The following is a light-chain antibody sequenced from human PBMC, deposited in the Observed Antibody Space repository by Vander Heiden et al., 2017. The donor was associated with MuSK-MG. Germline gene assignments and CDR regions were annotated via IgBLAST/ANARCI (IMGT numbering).Light chain of an antibody. Sequence: QSALTQPRSVSGSPGQSVTISCTGTSSDVGAYNYVSWYQQHPGNARNLMISDVSQRPAGVPDRFSGSKSGNTASLTISGLQADDEADYYCCSDSDNDTWVFGGGTKLTVV. V-gene: IGLV2-11*01. J-gene: IGLJ3*02. CDR2: DVS. CDR3: CSDSDNDTWV. CDR1: SSDVGAYNY.